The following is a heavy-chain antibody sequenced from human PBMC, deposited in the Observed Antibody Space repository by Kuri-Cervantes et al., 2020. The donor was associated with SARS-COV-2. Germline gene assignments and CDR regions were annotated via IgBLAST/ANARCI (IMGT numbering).Heavy chain of an antibody. Sequence: GGSLRPSWASSGFTFRSSGMHWVRQAPGKGLEWVALLSNDGAHEYYADSVKGRFTISRDNFKNTLFLQMNSLRSEDTAMYFCAKGGDFWSGFTYFDSCGPGTLVTVSS. CDR1: GFTFRSSG. J-gene: IGHJ4*02. CDR3: AKGGDFWSGFTYFDS. V-gene: IGHV3-30*18. D-gene: IGHD3-3*01. CDR2: LSNDGAHE.